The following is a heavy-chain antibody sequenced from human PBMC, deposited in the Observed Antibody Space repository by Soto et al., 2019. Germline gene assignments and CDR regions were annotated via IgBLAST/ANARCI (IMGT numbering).Heavy chain of an antibody. CDR2: IDYSGTA. Sequence: LSLTCTVSYGSISVSNVFCGWVRQPPGKGLEWIGNIDYSGTAYFNPSLGTRVTFPVDTSKNQFSLTLHSVTAADTAVYYCARTTGRHLDFWGQGILVPVSS. V-gene: IGHV4-39*01. D-gene: IGHD4-4*01. CDR1: YGSISVSNVF. J-gene: IGHJ4*02. CDR3: ARTTGRHLDF.